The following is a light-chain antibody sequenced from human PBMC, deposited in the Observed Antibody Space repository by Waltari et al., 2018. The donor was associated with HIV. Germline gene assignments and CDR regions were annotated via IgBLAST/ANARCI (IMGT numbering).Light chain of an antibody. CDR2: DVN. CDR1: SSDVGHYNY. Sequence: QSALPQPRSVSESPGQSVTISCTGTSSDVGHYNYVSWYRQYPGTAPKLRLFDVNKRPSGIPERFSGSKSGNTASLTISGLQGEDEADYYCSSYAGRDTPNWVFGGGTKLTVL. CDR3: SSYAGRDTPNWV. J-gene: IGLJ3*02. V-gene: IGLV2-11*01.